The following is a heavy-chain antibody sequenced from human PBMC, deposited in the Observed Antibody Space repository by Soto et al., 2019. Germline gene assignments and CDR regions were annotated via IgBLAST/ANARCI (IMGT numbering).Heavy chain of an antibody. J-gene: IGHJ4*02. D-gene: IGHD4-17*01. Sequence: PGESLKISCEASGYIFTNSWIAWVRQMPGKGLEWMGSVHPSDSETRYSPSFQGQVTISADAPLFTAYLHLGSLKASDTAIYFCARSYGANSRFDLCGRGTLVTVSS. CDR1: GYIFTNSW. CDR2: VHPSDSET. V-gene: IGHV5-51*01. CDR3: ARSYGANSRFDL.